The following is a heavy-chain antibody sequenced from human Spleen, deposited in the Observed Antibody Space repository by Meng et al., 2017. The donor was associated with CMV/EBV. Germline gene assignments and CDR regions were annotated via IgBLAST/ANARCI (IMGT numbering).Heavy chain of an antibody. J-gene: IGHJ3*02. V-gene: IGHV5-51*01. CDR1: GYSFTSYW. D-gene: IGHD3-22*01. CDR3: ARQRKDSSGFFALDI. Sequence: KVSCKGSGYSFTSYWIGWVRQMPGKGLEWMGIIYPGDSDTRYSPSFQGQVTISADKSNSTAYLQWSSLKASDTAMYYCARQRKDSSGFFALDIWGQGTMVTVSS. CDR2: IYPGDSDT.